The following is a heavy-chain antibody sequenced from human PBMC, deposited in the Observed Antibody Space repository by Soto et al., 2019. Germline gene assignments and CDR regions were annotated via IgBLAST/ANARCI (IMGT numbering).Heavy chain of an antibody. CDR3: ARHYWEVRYFDWLSPDV. Sequence: GESLKISCKGSGYSFTSYWIGWVRQMPGKGLEWMGIIYPGDSDTRYSPSFQGQVTISADKSISTAYLQWSSLKASDTAMYYCARHYWEVRYFDWLSPDVWGQGTTVTVSS. J-gene: IGHJ6*02. V-gene: IGHV5-51*01. CDR2: IYPGDSDT. CDR1: GYSFTSYW. D-gene: IGHD3-9*01.